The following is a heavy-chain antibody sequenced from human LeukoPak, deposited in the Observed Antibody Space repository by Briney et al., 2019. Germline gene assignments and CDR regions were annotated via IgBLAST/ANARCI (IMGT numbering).Heavy chain of an antibody. CDR2: MNPNSGNT. CDR3: ATAGDSAILFDP. V-gene: IGHV1-8*01. CDR1: GYTFTSYD. Sequence: ASVKVSCKASGYTFTSYDINWVRQATGQGLEWMGWMNPNSGNTGYAQKFQGRVTMTRNTSISTAYMELRSMRSEDTAVYCCATAGDSAILFDPWGQGALVTVSS. D-gene: IGHD5-12*01. J-gene: IGHJ5*02.